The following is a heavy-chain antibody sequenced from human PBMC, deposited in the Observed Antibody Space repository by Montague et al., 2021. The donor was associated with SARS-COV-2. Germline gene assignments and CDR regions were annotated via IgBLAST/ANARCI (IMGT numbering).Heavy chain of an antibody. J-gene: IGHJ4*02. CDR1: GGSFSGYY. V-gene: IGHV4-34*01. D-gene: IGHD6-19*01. Sequence: SATLSLTCAVYGGSFSGYYWSWIRQPPGKGLEWIGEINHSGSTNYNPSPKSRVTISVDTSKNQFSLKLSSVTAADTAVYYCARGSRQWLVRPPHYYYFDYWGQGTLVTVSS. CDR2: INHSGST. CDR3: ARGSRQWLVRPPHYYYFDY.